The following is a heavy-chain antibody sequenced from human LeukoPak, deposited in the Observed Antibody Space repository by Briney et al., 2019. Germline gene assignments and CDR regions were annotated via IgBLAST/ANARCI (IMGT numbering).Heavy chain of an antibody. V-gene: IGHV3-23*01. J-gene: IGHJ4*02. CDR1: GFTFSSYG. D-gene: IGHD3-22*01. Sequence: GGSLRLSCVAPGFTFSSYGMSWVRQAPGKGLEWVSGISGSGDRTYYTDSVKGRFTISRDNSKNTLSLQMSTLRAEDTAVYYCAKKRPFYYDRDGYLGDFDYWGQGILVTVSP. CDR2: ISGSGDRT. CDR3: AKKRPFYYDRDGYLGDFDY.